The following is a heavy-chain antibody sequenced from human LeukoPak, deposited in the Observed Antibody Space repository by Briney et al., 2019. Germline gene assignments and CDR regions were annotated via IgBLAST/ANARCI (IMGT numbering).Heavy chain of an antibody. CDR3: AKGAGPPWSDT. CDR2: MASSGIS. J-gene: IGHJ5*02. V-gene: IGHV4-61*02. CDR1: NGSISSDTYF. Sequence: PSETLSLTCAVSNGSISSDTYFWSWIRQPAGKGLEWIGRMASSGISTYSPSLKSRATISIDTSRNQFSMNLNSVTAAATAVYYWAKGAGPPWSDTWGQGTLVTVSS. D-gene: IGHD6-19*01.